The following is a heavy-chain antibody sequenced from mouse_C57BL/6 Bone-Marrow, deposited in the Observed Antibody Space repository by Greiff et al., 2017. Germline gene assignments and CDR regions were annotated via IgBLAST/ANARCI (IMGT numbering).Heavy chain of an antibody. J-gene: IGHJ3*01. D-gene: IGHD1-1*01. CDR1: GFTFSGYA. V-gene: IGHV5-9-1*02. CDR2: ISSGGGYI. Sequence: DVKLVESGEGLVKPGGSLKLSCAASGFTFSGYAMSWVRQTPEQRLEWVAYISSGGGYIYYADTVKGRFTISRDNASNTLYLQLSSLKSEDTAMCYSTRGGILLRSFAYWGQGTLVTVSA. CDR3: TRGGILLRSFAY.